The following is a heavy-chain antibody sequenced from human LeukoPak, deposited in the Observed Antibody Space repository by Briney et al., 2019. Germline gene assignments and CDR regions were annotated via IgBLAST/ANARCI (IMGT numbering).Heavy chain of an antibody. CDR3: ARLDTTYFDY. CDR2: IYPDDSDT. V-gene: IGHV5-51*01. Sequence: GESLKISCKGAAYKFSNYWIAWVRQRPGEDLEWMGIIYPDDSDTRYSPSFQGQVTISADKSISTAYLQWTSLKASDTAIYYCARLDTTYFDYWGQGSLVTVSS. CDR1: AYKFSNYW. D-gene: IGHD1-1*01. J-gene: IGHJ4*02.